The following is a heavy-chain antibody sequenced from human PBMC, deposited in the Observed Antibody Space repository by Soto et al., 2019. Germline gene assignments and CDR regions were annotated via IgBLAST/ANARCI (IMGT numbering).Heavy chain of an antibody. CDR1: GVTFSNHA. Sequence: EVQLLESGGGLVQPGGSLRLSCAASGVTFSNHAMTWVRQAPGKGLEWVSGISGSGSSIYYADSVTGRCTISGDNSNNTLHLQIKSLRAEDSAVYSCGKGGENSSWTDWFDPWRQGPLVTVSS. D-gene: IGHD6-6*01. CDR3: GKGGENSSWTDWFDP. CDR2: ISGSGSSI. V-gene: IGHV3-23*01. J-gene: IGHJ5*02.